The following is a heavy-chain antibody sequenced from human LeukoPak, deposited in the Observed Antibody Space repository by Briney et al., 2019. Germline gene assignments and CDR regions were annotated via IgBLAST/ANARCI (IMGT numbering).Heavy chain of an antibody. CDR3: AKDPLYSYGSKHYFDY. D-gene: IGHD5-18*01. CDR2: ISGSGGST. J-gene: IGHJ4*02. CDR1: GFTFSRYA. Sequence: GGSLRLSCAASGFTFSRYAMTWVRQAPGEGLEWVSAISGSGGSTHYADSVKGRFTISRDNSKNTLYLQMNSLRAEDTAIYYCAKDPLYSYGSKHYFDYWGQGTLVTVSS. V-gene: IGHV3-23*01.